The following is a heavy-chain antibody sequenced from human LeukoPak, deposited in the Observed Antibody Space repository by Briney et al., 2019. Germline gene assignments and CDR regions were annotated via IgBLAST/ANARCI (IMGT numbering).Heavy chain of an antibody. CDR2: IRYDGSNK. V-gene: IGHV3-30*02. D-gene: IGHD6-13*01. J-gene: IGHJ6*04. Sequence: GGSLRLSCAASGFTFSSYGMHWVRQAPGKGLEWVAFIRYDGSNKYYADSVKGRFTISRDNSKNTLYLQMNSLRAEDTAVYYCAKDKQQLVSERMDVWGKGTTVTVSS. CDR3: AKDKQQLVSERMDV. CDR1: GFTFSSYG.